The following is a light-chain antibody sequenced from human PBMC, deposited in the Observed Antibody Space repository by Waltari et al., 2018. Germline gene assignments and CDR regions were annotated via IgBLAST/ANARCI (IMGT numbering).Light chain of an antibody. J-gene: IGKJ4*01. CDR2: WAS. Sequence: DIVMTQSPDSLAVSLGERATINCKSSQNVLYSSNNKNYLAWYQQKPGQPPKLLIYWASTRESGVPDRFSGSGSGTDFTLTISRLQAEDVAVYYCQKYYSFPVTFCGGTKVEIK. CDR1: QNVLYSSNNKNY. V-gene: IGKV4-1*01. CDR3: QKYYSFPVT.